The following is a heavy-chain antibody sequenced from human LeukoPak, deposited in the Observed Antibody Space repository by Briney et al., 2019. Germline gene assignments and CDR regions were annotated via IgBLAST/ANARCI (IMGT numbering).Heavy chain of an antibody. CDR1: GGSFSGYY. J-gene: IGHJ4*02. CDR2: INHSGST. Sequence: SETLSLTCAVYGGSFSGYYWSWIRQPPGKGLEWIGEINHSGSTNYNPSLKSRVTISVDTSKNQFSLKLSSVTAADTAVYYCARAWIQLWSRNHFDYWGQGTPVTVSS. D-gene: IGHD5-18*01. CDR3: ARAWIQLWSRNHFDY. V-gene: IGHV4-34*01.